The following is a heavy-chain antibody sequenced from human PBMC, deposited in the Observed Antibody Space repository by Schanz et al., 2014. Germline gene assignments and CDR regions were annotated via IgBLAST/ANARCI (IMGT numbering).Heavy chain of an antibody. CDR3: ARGLGDERWLDLNEAFDI. D-gene: IGHD6-19*01. J-gene: IGHJ3*02. Sequence: QVQLVQSGAAVMKPGSSVKVSCKAPGGTFSSYTINWVRQAPGQGLEWMGRIIPILGITNVAQTFQDRVTITADKSTSTAYMELSILRSEDSAVYYCARGLGDERWLDLNEAFDIWGQGTIVTVSS. V-gene: IGHV1-69*02. CDR2: IIPILGIT. CDR1: GGTFSSYT.